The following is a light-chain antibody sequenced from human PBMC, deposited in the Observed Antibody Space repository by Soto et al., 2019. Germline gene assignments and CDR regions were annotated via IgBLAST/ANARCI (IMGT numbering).Light chain of an antibody. J-gene: IGLJ3*02. V-gene: IGLV3-21*02. Sequence: SYELTQPPSVSVAPGQTASITCGGDNIETKGVYWYQRKPGQAPILVVYDDTDRPSGIPDRFSGSNSGNTATLTISRVEAGDEADYYCQVWDTYTLSGVFGGGTKLTVL. CDR1: NIETKG. CDR2: DDT. CDR3: QVWDTYTLSGV.